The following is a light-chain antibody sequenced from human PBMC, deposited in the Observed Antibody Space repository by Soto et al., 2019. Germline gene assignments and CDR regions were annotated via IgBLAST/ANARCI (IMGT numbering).Light chain of an antibody. CDR2: DVS. J-gene: IGLJ3*02. CDR1: SSDVGGYNY. Sequence: QSALTQPASVSGSPGQSITISCTGTSSDVGGYNYVSWYQQHPGKAPKLMIYDVSNRPSGVSNRFSGSKSGNTASLTSSGVQAEDEADYYCSSYTSSSPWVFGGGTKLTVL. CDR3: SSYTSSSPWV. V-gene: IGLV2-14*01.